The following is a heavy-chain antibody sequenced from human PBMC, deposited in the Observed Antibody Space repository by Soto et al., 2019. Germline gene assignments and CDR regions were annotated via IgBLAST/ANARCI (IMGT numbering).Heavy chain of an antibody. V-gene: IGHV1-2*04. CDR1: GYIFTDYY. Sequence: ASVKVSCKTSGYIFTDYYIHWVRQAPGQGLEWMGWVNPNSGGTNYAQKFQDWVTMTRDTSINTAYMEVNRLRSDDTAVYYCARPSGYYPYYFDDWGQGTQVTVSS. J-gene: IGHJ4*02. CDR3: ARPSGYYPYYFDD. D-gene: IGHD3-22*01. CDR2: VNPNSGGT.